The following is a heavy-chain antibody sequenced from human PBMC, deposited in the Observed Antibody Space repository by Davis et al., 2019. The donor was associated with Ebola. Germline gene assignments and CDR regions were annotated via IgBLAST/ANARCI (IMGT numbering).Heavy chain of an antibody. CDR1: SYSVSSDYY. D-gene: IGHD3-16*01. J-gene: IGHJ4*02. CDR3: AIDSRRGFGRYGIDY. CDR2: IHHRGST. V-gene: IGHV4-38-2*02. Sequence: MPSETLSLTCTVSSYSVSSDYYWGCIRPPPGKGLEWIGSIHHRGSTYYNPSPRSRVTLLVDTSKNHFSLKLSSVTAADTAVYYCAIDSRRGFGRYGIDYWGQGTLVTVSS.